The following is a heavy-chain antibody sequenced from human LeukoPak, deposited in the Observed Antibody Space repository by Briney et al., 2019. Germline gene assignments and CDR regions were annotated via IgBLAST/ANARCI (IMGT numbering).Heavy chain of an antibody. Sequence: PGGSLRLSCAASGFTFDDYAMHWVRQVPGKGLEWVSGINWNSDTIKYADSVKGRFTISRDNAKSSLYLQMNSLRAEDMALYYCVKSPRGAVWYYFDYWGQGTLVTVSS. CDR1: GFTFDDYA. CDR2: INWNSDTI. D-gene: IGHD3-10*01. CDR3: VKSPRGAVWYYFDY. V-gene: IGHV3-9*03. J-gene: IGHJ4*02.